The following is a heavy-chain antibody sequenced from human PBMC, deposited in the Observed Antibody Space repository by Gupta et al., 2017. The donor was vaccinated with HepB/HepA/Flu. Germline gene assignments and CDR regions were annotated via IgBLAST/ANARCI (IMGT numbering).Heavy chain of an antibody. CDR2: ISYDGSNK. J-gene: IGHJ4*02. CDR1: GFTFSSYA. V-gene: IGHV3-30-3*01. CDR3: ARGAPTVTTLLYY. Sequence: QVQLVESGGVVVQPGRSLRLSCAASGFTFSSYAMHWVRQAPGKGLEWVAVISYDGSNKYYADSVKGRFTISRDNSKNTLYLQMNSLRAEDTAVYYCARGAPTVTTLLYYGGKGTLVTVSS. D-gene: IGHD4-11*01.